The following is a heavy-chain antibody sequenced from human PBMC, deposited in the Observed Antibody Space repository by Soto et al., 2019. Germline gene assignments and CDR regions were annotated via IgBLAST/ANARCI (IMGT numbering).Heavy chain of an antibody. D-gene: IGHD3-22*01. CDR3: ARVRYHDDSGWKDFDY. CDR1: GYTFTYYG. Sequence: QVQLVQSGGEVKKPGASVKVSCKASGYTFTYYGISWVRQAPGQGLEGRGWISAYNGNTNKPQKVQGRVTMTTDTSTSTAYMELGSLRSEDTAVYYCARVRYHDDSGWKDFDYWGQGTLVTVSS. CDR2: ISAYNGNT. V-gene: IGHV1-18*01. J-gene: IGHJ4*02.